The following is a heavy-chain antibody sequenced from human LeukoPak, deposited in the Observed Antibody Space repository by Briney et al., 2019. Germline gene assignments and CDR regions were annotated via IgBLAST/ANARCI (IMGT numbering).Heavy chain of an antibody. Sequence: GGSLRLSCAASGFTFSSYAMSWVRQAPGKGLEWVSAISGSGGSTYYADSVKGRLTISRDNSKNTLYLQMNSLRAEDTAVYYCAKCLPDYGEYEGYFDLWGRGTLVTVSS. D-gene: IGHD4-17*01. V-gene: IGHV3-23*01. CDR1: GFTFSSYA. CDR2: ISGSGGST. J-gene: IGHJ2*01. CDR3: AKCLPDYGEYEGYFDL.